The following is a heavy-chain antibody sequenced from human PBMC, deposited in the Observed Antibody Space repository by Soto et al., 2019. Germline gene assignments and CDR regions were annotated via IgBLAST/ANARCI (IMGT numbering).Heavy chain of an antibody. CDR3: ARDRDLDRGVRYGMDV. Sequence: PSETLSLTCTVSGGSISSYYWSWIRQPPGKGLEWIGYIYYSGSTNYNPSLKSRVTISVDTSKNQFSLKLSSVTAADTAVYYCARDRDLDRGVRYGMDVWGQGTTVTV. V-gene: IGHV4-59*01. CDR1: GGSISSYY. CDR2: IYYSGST. D-gene: IGHD1-1*01. J-gene: IGHJ6*02.